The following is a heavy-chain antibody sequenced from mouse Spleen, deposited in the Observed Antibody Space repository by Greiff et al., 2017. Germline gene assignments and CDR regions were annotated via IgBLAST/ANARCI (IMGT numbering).Heavy chain of an antibody. CDR1: GYTFTSYY. V-gene: IGHV1S56*01. J-gene: IGHJ2*01. D-gene: IGHD1-1*01. CDR2: IYPGNVNT. Sequence: QVQLQQSGPELVKPGASVRISCKASGYTFTSYYIHWVKQRPGQGLEWIGWIYPGNVNTKYNEKFKGKATLTADKSSSTAYMQLSSLTSEDSAVYFCARDYGRGYFDYWGQGTTLTVSS. CDR3: ARDYGRGYFDY.